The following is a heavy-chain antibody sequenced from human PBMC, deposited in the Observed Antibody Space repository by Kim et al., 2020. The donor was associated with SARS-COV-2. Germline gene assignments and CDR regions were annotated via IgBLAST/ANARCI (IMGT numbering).Heavy chain of an antibody. CDR1: GGSIISSDF. V-gene: IGHV4-4*02. Sequence: SETLSLTCAVSGGSIISSDFWSWVRQPPGQGLEWIGEIHHEGSTNYNPSLKSRLTMSLDKSRNQFSVNLSSVTAAATAVYYCARCPLDSNSFYFDPWGQGTLVTVSS. CDR2: IHHEGST. J-gene: IGHJ5*02. CDR3: ARCPLDSNSFYFDP. D-gene: IGHD6-6*01.